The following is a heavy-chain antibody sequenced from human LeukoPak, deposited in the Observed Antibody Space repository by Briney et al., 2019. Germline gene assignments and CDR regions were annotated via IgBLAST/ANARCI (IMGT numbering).Heavy chain of an antibody. J-gene: IGHJ4*02. CDR3: ARGPSGYHIT. Sequence: GGSLRLSCAASEFSVGSNYMTWVRQAPGKGLEWVSLIYSGGSTYYADSVKGRFTISRDNSKNTLYLQMNSLRAEDTAVYYCARGPSGYHITGGQGTLVTVSS. V-gene: IGHV3-66*01. CDR1: EFSVGSNY. CDR2: IYSGGST. D-gene: IGHD6-25*01.